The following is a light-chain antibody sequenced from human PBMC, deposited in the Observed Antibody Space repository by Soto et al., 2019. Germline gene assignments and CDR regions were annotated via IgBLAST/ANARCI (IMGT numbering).Light chain of an antibody. CDR2: EVS. Sequence: QSALTQPPSASGSLGQSVTISCTGTSSDIGDYNYVSWYQQHAGKAPKLLIYEVSQRPSGVPDRFSGSKSGNPASLTVSGLQAEDEADYYCGSYVDSKSVVVGGGTKLTVL. V-gene: IGLV2-8*01. J-gene: IGLJ3*02. CDR3: GSYVDSKSVV. CDR1: SSDIGDYNY.